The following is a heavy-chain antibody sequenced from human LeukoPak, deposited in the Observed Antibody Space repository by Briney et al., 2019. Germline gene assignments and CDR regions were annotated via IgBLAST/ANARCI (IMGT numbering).Heavy chain of an antibody. Sequence: QAGGSLRLSCAASGFTFSSYAMSWVRQPPGKGLEWVSAISGRGGGTYYADAVKGRFTISRDSSKNTLYLQMNSLRVEDTAIYYCAKEGYYDSGSYLAAGFDYWGQGTLVTVSS. J-gene: IGHJ4*02. V-gene: IGHV3-23*01. CDR1: GFTFSSYA. CDR3: AKEGYYDSGSYLAAGFDY. D-gene: IGHD3-10*01. CDR2: ISGRGGGT.